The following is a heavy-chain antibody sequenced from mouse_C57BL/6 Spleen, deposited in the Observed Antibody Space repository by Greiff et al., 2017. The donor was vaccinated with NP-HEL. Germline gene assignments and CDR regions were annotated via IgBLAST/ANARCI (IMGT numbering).Heavy chain of an antibody. CDR2: IDPSDSYT. J-gene: IGHJ4*01. CDR1: GYTFTSYW. CDR3: ARGGYKDAMDY. V-gene: IGHV1-50*01. D-gene: IGHD3-2*02. Sequence: VQLQQPGAELVKPGASVKLSCKASGYTFTSYWMQWVKQRPGQGLEWIGEIDPSDSYTNYNQKFKGKATLTVDTSSSTAYMQLSSLTSEDSAVYYCARGGYKDAMDYWGQGTSVTVSS.